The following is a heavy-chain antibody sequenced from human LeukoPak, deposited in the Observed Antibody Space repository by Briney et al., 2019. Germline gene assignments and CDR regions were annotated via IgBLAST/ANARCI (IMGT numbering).Heavy chain of an antibody. J-gene: IGHJ5*02. D-gene: IGHD4-11*01. CDR3: ARVGMTTVTTAGLDP. CDR2: IIPIFGTA. V-gene: IGHV1-69*13. CDR1: GGTFSSYA. Sequence: SVTVSCTASGGTFSSYAISWVRQAPGQGLEWMGGIIPIFGTANYAQKFQGRVTITADESTSTAYMELSSLRSEDTAVYYCARVGMTTVTTAGLDPWGQGTLVTVSS.